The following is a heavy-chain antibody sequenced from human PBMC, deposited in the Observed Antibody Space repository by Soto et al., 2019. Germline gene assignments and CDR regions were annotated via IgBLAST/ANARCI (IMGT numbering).Heavy chain of an antibody. CDR3: AGAYHSTSWCCFDY. D-gene: IGHD6-13*01. V-gene: IGHV3-30*04. Sequence: GGSLRLSCAASGFTFSSYAMHWVRQAPGKGLEWVAMISYDGRHKFYADSVKGRFTIFRDNSKDTLSLQMDSLRDEDTAVYYCAGAYHSTSWCCFDYWGQGTLVTVSS. J-gene: IGHJ4*02. CDR2: ISYDGRHK. CDR1: GFTFSSYA.